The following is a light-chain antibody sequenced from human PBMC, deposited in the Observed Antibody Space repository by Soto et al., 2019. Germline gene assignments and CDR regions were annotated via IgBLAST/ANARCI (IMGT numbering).Light chain of an antibody. J-gene: IGKJ5*01. CDR1: QSISSY. V-gene: IGKV1-39*01. CDR2: AAS. Sequence: DIQMTQSPSSLSASVGDRVTITCRASQSISSYLNWFQQKPGTAPKLLIYAASSLQSGVPSRFSGSGSWTDFTLTISSLQPEDSATDYCQQSYSTPRTCGKGTRLVSK. CDR3: QQSYSTPRT.